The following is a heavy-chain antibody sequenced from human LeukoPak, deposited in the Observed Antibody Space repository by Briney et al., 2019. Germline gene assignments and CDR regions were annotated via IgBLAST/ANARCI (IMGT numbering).Heavy chain of an antibody. D-gene: IGHD5-12*01. CDR2: IIPIFGTA. J-gene: IGHJ4*02. Sequence: SVKVSCKASGYTFTDYYMHWVRQAPGQGLEWMGGIIPIFGTANYAQKFQGRVTITADESTSTAYMELSSLRSEDTAVYYCARDRGYSGYDPGDYWGQGTLVTVSS. CDR1: GYTFTDYY. V-gene: IGHV1-69*13. CDR3: ARDRGYSGYDPGDY.